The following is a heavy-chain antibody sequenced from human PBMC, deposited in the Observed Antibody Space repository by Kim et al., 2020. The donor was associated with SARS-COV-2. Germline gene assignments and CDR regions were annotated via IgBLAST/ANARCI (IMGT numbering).Heavy chain of an antibody. CDR3: AKDLANGGNACRGFDY. CDR2: TSGSGGST. D-gene: IGHD2-15*01. CDR1: GFTFSSYA. Sequence: GGSLRLSCAASGFTFSSYAMNWVRQAPGKGLEWVSATSGSGGSTYYADSVKGRFTISRDNSKNTLYMQMNSLRAEDTSLYYCAKDLANGGNACRGFDYWGHGTLVTVSS. J-gene: IGHJ4*01. V-gene: IGHV3-23*01.